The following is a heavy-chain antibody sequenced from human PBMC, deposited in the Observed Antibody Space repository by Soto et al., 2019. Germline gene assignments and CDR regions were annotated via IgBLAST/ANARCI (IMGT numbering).Heavy chain of an antibody. D-gene: IGHD6-19*01. Sequence: SETLSLTCAVYGGSFSGYYWSWIRQPPGKGLEWIGEINHSGSTNYNPSLKSRVTISVDTSKNQFSLKLSSVTAADTAVYYCARGAVGYYYYGMDVWGQGTTVTVSS. V-gene: IGHV4-34*01. CDR2: INHSGST. J-gene: IGHJ6*02. CDR1: GGSFSGYY. CDR3: ARGAVGYYYYGMDV.